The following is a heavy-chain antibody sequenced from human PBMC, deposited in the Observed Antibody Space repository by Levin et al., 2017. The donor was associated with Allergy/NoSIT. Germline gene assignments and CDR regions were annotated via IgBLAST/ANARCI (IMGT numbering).Heavy chain of an antibody. CDR2: TYYRSKWYN. Sequence: SQTLSLTCAISGDSVSSNSAAWNWIRQSPSRGLEWLGRTYYRSKWYNDYAVSVKSRITINPDTSKNQFSLQLNSVTPEDTAVYYCARRAWKEIAARQNDAFDSWGQGTMVTVSS. V-gene: IGHV6-1*01. D-gene: IGHD6-6*01. J-gene: IGHJ3*02. CDR3: ARRAWKEIAARQNDAFDS. CDR1: GDSVSSNSAA.